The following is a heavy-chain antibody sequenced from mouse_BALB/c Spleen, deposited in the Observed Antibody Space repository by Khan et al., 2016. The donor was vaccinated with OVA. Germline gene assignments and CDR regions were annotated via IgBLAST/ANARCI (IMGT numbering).Heavy chain of an antibody. CDR2: ISSGGGNT. CDR3: ARGWGDNFYYAMDY. D-gene: IGHD1-3*01. J-gene: IGHJ4*01. V-gene: IGHV5-12-1*01. Sequence: EVQLVESGGGLVKPGGSLKLSCAASGFAFSSYDMSWVRQTPEKRLEWVAYISSGGGNTYYPDTVKGRFTISRDNAKNTLYLQMSSLKSEDTAMYNCARGWGDNFYYAMDYWGQGMSVTVSS. CDR1: GFAFSSYD.